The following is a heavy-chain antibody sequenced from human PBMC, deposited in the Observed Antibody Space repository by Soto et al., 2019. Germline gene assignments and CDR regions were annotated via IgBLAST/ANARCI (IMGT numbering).Heavy chain of an antibody. CDR3: ALPVQGSGRDRPYYYYYYGMDV. D-gene: IGHD3-10*01. J-gene: IGHJ6*02. CDR2: ISGSGGST. CDR1: GFTVSSNY. Sequence: EVQLVESGGGLIQPGGSLRLSCAASGFTVSSNYMSWVRQAPGKGLEWVSAISGSGGSTYYADSVKGRFTISRDNSKNTLYLQMNSLRAEDTAVYYCALPVQGSGRDRPYYYYYYGMDVWGQGTTVTVSS. V-gene: IGHV3-23*04.